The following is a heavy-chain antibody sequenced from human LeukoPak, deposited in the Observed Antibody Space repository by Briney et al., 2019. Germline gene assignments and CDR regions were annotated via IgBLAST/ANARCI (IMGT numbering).Heavy chain of an antibody. CDR3: AKDRPHPSAEPTNFDY. CDR1: GFTFRSYA. CDR2: ISGSGGST. V-gene: IGHV3-23*01. D-gene: IGHD1-14*01. Sequence: GGSLRLSCAASGFTFRSYAMSWVRQAPGKAPEWVSGISGSGGSTYSADSVKGRFTISRDNSKNTLYLQMNSLRAEDTAVYYCAKDRPHPSAEPTNFDYWGQGTLVTVSS. J-gene: IGHJ4*02.